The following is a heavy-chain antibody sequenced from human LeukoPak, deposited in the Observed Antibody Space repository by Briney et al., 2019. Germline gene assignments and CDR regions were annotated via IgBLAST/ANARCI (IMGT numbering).Heavy chain of an antibody. CDR1: GFTFSSYW. CDR3: ARGYGDYGGQDFDY. CDR2: IKHDGSEQ. Sequence: GGSLRLSCAAAGFTFSSYWLSWVRQAPGKGLEWVANIKHDGSEQYYVEAVKGRFTISRDNARNSLYVQMNSLRAEDTAIYYCARGYGDYGGQDFDYWGQGTLVTVSS. D-gene: IGHD4-17*01. V-gene: IGHV3-7*04. J-gene: IGHJ4*02.